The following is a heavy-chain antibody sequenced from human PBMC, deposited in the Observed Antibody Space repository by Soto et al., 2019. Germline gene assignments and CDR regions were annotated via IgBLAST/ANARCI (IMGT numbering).Heavy chain of an antibody. CDR3: ARGGRDWNYVRGYDY. CDR2: INHSGST. D-gene: IGHD1-7*01. J-gene: IGHJ4*02. CDR1: GGSFSGYY. Sequence: SETLSLPCAVYGGSFSGYYWSWIRQHKGKGLEWIGEINHSGSTNYNPSLKSRVTISVDTSKNQFSLKLSSVTAADAAIYYCARGGRDWNYVRGYDYWGQGTLVTVSS. V-gene: IGHV4-34*01.